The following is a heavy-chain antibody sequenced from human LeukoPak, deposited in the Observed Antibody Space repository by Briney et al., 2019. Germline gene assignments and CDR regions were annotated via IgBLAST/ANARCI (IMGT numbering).Heavy chain of an antibody. CDR1: GGSISSYY. D-gene: IGHD3-16*01. J-gene: IGHJ4*02. CDR3: ARGGMTTSDYYFDY. Sequence: SETLSLTCTVSGGSISSYYWSWIRQPPGKGLEWIGYIYYSGSTNYNPSLKSRVTISVDTSKNQFSLKLSSVTAADTAVYYCARGGMTTSDYYFDYWGQGTLVTVSS. V-gene: IGHV4-59*01. CDR2: IYYSGST.